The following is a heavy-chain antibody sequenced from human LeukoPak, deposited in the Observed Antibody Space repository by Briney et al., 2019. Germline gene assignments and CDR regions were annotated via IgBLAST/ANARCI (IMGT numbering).Heavy chain of an antibody. Sequence: GGSLRLSCAASGFTFSTYAIHWVRQAPGKGLEWVAVISFDGVNTFYADSVKGRFTISRDNSNNTVYLQMNDLRPEDTAVFYCARGQGYESYYYMDVWGKGTTVSVSS. CDR1: GFTFSTYA. CDR2: ISFDGVNT. J-gene: IGHJ6*03. CDR3: ARGQGYESYYYMDV. V-gene: IGHV3-30*04. D-gene: IGHD2-2*01.